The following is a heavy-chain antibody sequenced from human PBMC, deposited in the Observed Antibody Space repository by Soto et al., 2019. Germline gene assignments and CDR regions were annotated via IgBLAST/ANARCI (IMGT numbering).Heavy chain of an antibody. V-gene: IGHV4-4*02. Sequence: SETLSLTCAVSGDSISSSHWWSWVRQPPGKGLEWIGEIYHSGSPNYNPSLKSRVTISVDKSKNQFSLKLSSVTAADTAVYYCARDLGYSSNYFDYWGQGTLVTVSS. CDR3: ARDLGYSSNYFDY. CDR1: GDSISSSHW. CDR2: IYHSGSP. J-gene: IGHJ4*02. D-gene: IGHD6-13*01.